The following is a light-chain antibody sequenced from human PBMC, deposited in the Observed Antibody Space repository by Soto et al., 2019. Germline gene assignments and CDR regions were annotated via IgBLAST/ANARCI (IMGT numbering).Light chain of an antibody. V-gene: IGKV1-9*01. CDR2: AAS. CDR1: QGISSY. Sequence: DIQLTQSPSFLSSSAGDRVTITCRASQGISSYLAWYQQKPGKAPKFLIYAASTLQSGVPSRFSGSGSGTEFTLTISSLQAEDFATYYCQQLNSYPLTFGGGTKVEIK. CDR3: QQLNSYPLT. J-gene: IGKJ4*01.